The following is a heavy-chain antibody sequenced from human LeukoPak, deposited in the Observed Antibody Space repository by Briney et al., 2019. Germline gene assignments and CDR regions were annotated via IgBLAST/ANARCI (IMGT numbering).Heavy chain of an antibody. CDR3: AKDEEYSYGYIDY. Sequence: GGSLRLSCAASGFTFSSYGMHWVRQAPGKGLEWVAVISYDGSNKYYADSVKGRFTISRGNSKNTLYLQMNSLRAEDTAVYYCAKDEEYSYGYIDYWGQGTLVTVSS. D-gene: IGHD5-18*01. V-gene: IGHV3-30*18. CDR1: GFTFSSYG. J-gene: IGHJ4*02. CDR2: ISYDGSNK.